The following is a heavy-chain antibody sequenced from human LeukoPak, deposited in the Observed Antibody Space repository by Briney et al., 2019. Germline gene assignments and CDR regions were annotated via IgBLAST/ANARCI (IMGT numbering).Heavy chain of an antibody. CDR2: IYSGGST. CDR1: GFTVSSNY. Sequence: GGSLRLSCAASGFTVSSNYMSWVRQAPGKGLEWVSVIYSGGSTYYADSVKGRFTISRDNSKNTLYLQMNSLRAEDTAVYYCARLEMATTGDYWGQGTLVTVSS. CDR3: ARLEMATTGDY. J-gene: IGHJ4*02. D-gene: IGHD5-24*01. V-gene: IGHV3-53*01.